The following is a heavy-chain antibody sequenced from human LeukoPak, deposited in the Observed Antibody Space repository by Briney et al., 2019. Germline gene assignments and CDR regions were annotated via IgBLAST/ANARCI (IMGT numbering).Heavy chain of an antibody. CDR3: ARLTLGGYNYDY. J-gene: IGHJ4*02. V-gene: IGHV3-21*01. CDR1: GFTFSSYS. Sequence: GGSLRLSCAASGFTFSSYSMNWVRQAPGKGLEWASSISSSSSYIYYADSVKGRFTISRDNAKNSLYLQMNSLRAEDTAVYYCARLTLGGYNYDYWGQGTLVTVSS. D-gene: IGHD5-24*01. CDR2: ISSSSSYI.